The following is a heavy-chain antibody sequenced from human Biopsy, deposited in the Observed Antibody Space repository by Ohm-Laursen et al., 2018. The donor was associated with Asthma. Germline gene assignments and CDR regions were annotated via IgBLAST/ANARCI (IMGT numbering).Heavy chain of an antibody. J-gene: IGHJ4*02. CDR1: PGSINDYY. D-gene: IGHD6-13*01. V-gene: IGHV4-59*01. CDR3: VRATSTWSQSGPHYFDH. CDR2: VHSTGST. Sequence: TLSLTCTVSPGSINDYYWNWIRPFPGKGLEWIGYVHSTGSTRFNPSLKSRLTISVDTSVDQVSLKLTSVTAADTAVYYCVRATSTWSQSGPHYFDHWGQGTLVTVSS.